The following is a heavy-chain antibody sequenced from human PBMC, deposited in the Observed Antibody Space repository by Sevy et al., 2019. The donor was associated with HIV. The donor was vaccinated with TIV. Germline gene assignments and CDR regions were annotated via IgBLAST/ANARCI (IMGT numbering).Heavy chain of an antibody. J-gene: IGHJ4*02. CDR2: IHSDDTT. CDR3: ARGKSGYGYALNY. V-gene: IGHV3-66*01. CDR1: GFTVNSNY. Sequence: GGSLRLSCAASGFTVNSNYMTWVRQAPGKGLEGVSVIHSDDTTYHADSVKDRFTISRDNFKNTLYLHMSSLRAEDTAAYYCARGKSGYGYALNYWGQETLVTVSS. D-gene: IGHD5-18*01.